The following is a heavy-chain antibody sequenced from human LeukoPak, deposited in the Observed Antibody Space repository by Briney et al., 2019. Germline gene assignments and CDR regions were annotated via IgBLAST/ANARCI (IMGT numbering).Heavy chain of an antibody. J-gene: IGHJ4*02. CDR1: GFTFSSYG. CDR2: ISSSSSTI. V-gene: IGHV3-48*01. Sequence: PGGSLRLSCAASGFTFSSYGMNWVRQAPGKGLEWVSYISSSSSTIYYADSVKGRFTVSRDNAKNSLYLQMNSLRAEDTAVYYCARDLQVWAYYFDYWGQGTLVTVSS. D-gene: IGHD3-16*01. CDR3: ARDLQVWAYYFDY.